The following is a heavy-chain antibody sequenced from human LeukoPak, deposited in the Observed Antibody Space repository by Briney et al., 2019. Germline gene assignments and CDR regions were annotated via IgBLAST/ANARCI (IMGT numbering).Heavy chain of an antibody. V-gene: IGHV4-59*01. D-gene: IGHD3-3*01. J-gene: IGHJ5*02. CDR1: GGSISSYY. CDR2: IYYSGST. CDR3: AREDYDFWSGSRFDP. Sequence: SETLSLTCTVSGGSISSYYWSWIRQPPGKGLEWIGYIYYSGSTNYNPSLKSRVTISVDTSKNQFSLKLSSVTAADTAVYYCAREDYDFWSGSRFDPWGQGTLVTVSS.